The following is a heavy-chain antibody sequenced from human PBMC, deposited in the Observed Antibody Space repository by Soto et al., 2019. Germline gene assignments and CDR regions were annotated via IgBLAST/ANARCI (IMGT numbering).Heavy chain of an antibody. J-gene: IGHJ4*02. CDR1: GYTFTSYD. Sequence: QVQLVQSGAEVKKSGASVKVSCRASGYTFTSYDINWVRQATGQGLEWMGWMNTNRGNTCYAQKFQGRITMTRNTSISTAYMELSILGSEDTAVYYCARGGNVGTDFDYWGQGTLVTVSS. D-gene: IGHD1-1*01. CDR2: MNTNRGNT. V-gene: IGHV1-8*01. CDR3: ARGGNVGTDFDY.